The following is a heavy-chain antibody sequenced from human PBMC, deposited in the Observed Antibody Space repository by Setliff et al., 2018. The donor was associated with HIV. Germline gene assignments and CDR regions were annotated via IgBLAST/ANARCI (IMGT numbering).Heavy chain of an antibody. CDR1: GFTFSSYS. J-gene: IGHJ4*02. V-gene: IGHV3-21*01. Sequence: GGSLRLSCAAFGFTFSSYSMNWVRQAPGKGLEWVSSITSRSSYMYYADSVKGRFTISRDNAKNSLYLQMNSLRAEDTAVYYCARDGYSYGFFDYWGQGTLVTVSS. CDR3: ARDGYSYGFFDY. CDR2: ITSRSSYM. D-gene: IGHD5-18*01.